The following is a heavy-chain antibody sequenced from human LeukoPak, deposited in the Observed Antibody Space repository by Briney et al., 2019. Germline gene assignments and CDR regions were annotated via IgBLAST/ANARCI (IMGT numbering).Heavy chain of an antibody. CDR3: ARDRCSSTSCYVDYYYMDV. D-gene: IGHD2-2*01. CDR2: ISGSGIST. CDR1: GFTFSSHG. Sequence: PGGSLRLSCAASGFTFSSHGMNWVRQAPGKGLEWVSGISGSGISTYYADSVKGRFTISRDNSKNTLYLQMNSLRAEDTAVYYCARDRCSSTSCYVDYYYMDVWGKGTTVTVSS. V-gene: IGHV3-23*01. J-gene: IGHJ6*03.